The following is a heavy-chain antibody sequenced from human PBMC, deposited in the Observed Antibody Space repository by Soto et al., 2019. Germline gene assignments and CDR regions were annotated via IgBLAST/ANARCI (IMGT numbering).Heavy chain of an antibody. V-gene: IGHV5-51*01. Sequence: PXASLSISRKGSGYTFADYWIGLVRQLPGKGLEWMGIIYPGDSDTRDSPSFQGHVTITVDTSTSTAYLQWNTLKASDTAMYYCARHIINFRYYYYAIDVWGQGTTVTVSS. CDR3: ARHIINFRYYYYAIDV. CDR1: GYTFADYW. J-gene: IGHJ6*02. CDR2: IYPGDSDT.